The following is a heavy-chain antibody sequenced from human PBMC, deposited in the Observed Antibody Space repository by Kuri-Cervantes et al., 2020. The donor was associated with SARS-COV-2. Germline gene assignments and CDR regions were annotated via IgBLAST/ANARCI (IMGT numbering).Heavy chain of an antibody. CDR1: GFTFSSYS. CDR2: IPRDGTKK. Sequence: GGSLRLSCAASGFTFSSYSMNWVRQAPGKGLEWVAFIPRDGTKKYYIESVKGRFTISRDNAKNTLSLQMNSLRTQDTAVYFCARRTYGYIVDYWGQGTLVTVSS. D-gene: IGHD5-18*01. J-gene: IGHJ4*02. V-gene: IGHV3-30*02. CDR3: ARRTYGYIVDY.